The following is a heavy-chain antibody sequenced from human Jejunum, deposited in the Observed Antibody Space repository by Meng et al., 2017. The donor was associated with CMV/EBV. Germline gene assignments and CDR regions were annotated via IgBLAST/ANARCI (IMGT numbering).Heavy chain of an antibody. J-gene: IGHJ4*01. CDR1: GVAFSDFY. Sequence: YGVAFSDFYWTWSRQPPGKRLEWIAEIRHGGSTNYTPSLKSRVTVSGGTSRKQCSLKMTSVTAADTAVYYCARRGGGDYPFYFDYWGRGTPVTVSS. CDR3: ARRGGGDYPFYFDY. CDR2: IRHGGST. V-gene: IGHV4-34*01. D-gene: IGHD2-21*01.